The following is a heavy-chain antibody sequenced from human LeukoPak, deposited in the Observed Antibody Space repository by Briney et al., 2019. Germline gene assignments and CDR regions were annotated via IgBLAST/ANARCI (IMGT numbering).Heavy chain of an antibody. CDR2: INLSGGTT. Sequence: ASVKVSCKASGYTFTSYYMHWVRQAPGQGLEWMGIINLSGGTTYYAQKFQGRVTMTNDMSTSTAYMELSRLRSDDTAVYYCARGEGEYSSSWYDHWGQGTLVTVSS. J-gene: IGHJ5*02. V-gene: IGHV1-46*01. CDR1: GYTFTSYY. D-gene: IGHD6-13*01. CDR3: ARGEGEYSSSWYDH.